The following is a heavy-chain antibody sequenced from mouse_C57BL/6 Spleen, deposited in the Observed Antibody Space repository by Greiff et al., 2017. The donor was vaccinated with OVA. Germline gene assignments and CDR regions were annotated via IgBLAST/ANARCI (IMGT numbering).Heavy chain of an antibody. Sequence: VQLQQSGAELVKPGASVKISCKASGYAFSSYWMNWVKQRPGKGLEWIGQIYPGDGDTNYNGKFKGKATLTADKSSSTAYMQLSSLTSEDSAVYFCASAYYSNSYFDYWGQGTTLTVSS. D-gene: IGHD2-5*01. CDR1: GYAFSSYW. CDR3: ASAYYSNSYFDY. J-gene: IGHJ2*01. V-gene: IGHV1-80*01. CDR2: IYPGDGDT.